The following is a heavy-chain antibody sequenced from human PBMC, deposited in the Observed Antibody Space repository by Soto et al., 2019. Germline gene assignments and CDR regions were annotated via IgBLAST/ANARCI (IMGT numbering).Heavy chain of an antibody. J-gene: IGHJ5*02. CDR2: IHNTGNI. Sequence: PSEMLSLTCSVSGSSINSNLYHWGWIRHSPGKGLEWIGSIHNTGNIFYNPPLKSRVTLSIDTSQSHFSLHLGSVTAADTAFYFCARLYTGNYILYPWGPGTLVTSPQ. V-gene: IGHV4-39*02. CDR3: ARLYTGNYILYP. CDR1: GSSINSNLYH. D-gene: IGHD1-26*01.